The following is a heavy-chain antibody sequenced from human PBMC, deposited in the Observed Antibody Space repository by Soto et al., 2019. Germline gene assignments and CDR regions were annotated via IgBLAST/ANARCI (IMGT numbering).Heavy chain of an antibody. CDR3: ARGKTMVRGVIEFDY. V-gene: IGHV3-30*04. CDR1: GFTFSSYA. CDR2: ISYDGSNK. J-gene: IGHJ4*01. Sequence: GGSLRLSCAASGFTFSSYAMHWVRQAPGKGLEWVAVISYDGSNKYYADSVKDRFTISRDNSKNTLYLQMNSLRAEDTAVYYCARGKTMVRGVIEFDYWGHGTLVTVSS. D-gene: IGHD3-10*01.